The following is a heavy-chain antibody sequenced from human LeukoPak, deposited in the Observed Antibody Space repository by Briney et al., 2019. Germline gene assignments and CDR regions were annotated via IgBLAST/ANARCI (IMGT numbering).Heavy chain of an antibody. CDR3: ASNVRYSSSSWNFQH. CDR2: IYHSGST. J-gene: IGHJ1*01. Sequence: SETLSLTCTVSGGSISSGGYYWSWIRQPPGKGLEWIGYIYHSGSTYYDPSLKSRVTISVDRSKNQFSLKLSSVTAADTAVYYCASNVRYSSSSWNFQHWGQGTLVTVSS. D-gene: IGHD6-6*01. CDR1: GGSISSGGYY. V-gene: IGHV4-30-2*01.